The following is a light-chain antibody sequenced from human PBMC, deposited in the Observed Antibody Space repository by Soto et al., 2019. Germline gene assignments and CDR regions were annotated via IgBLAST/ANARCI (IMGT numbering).Light chain of an antibody. CDR2: KAS. V-gene: IGKV1-5*03. CDR3: QQYNSYSMYT. J-gene: IGKJ2*01. Sequence: DIQMTQSPSTLSASVGDTVTITCRASQNVNTWLAWYQQKPGKAPKLLIYKASSLESGVPSRFSGSGSGTEFTLTNSSLQPDDFATYYCQQYNSYSMYTFGQGTKLEIK. CDR1: QNVNTW.